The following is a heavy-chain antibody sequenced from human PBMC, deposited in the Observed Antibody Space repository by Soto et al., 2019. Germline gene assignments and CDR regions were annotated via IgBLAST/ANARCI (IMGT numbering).Heavy chain of an antibody. D-gene: IGHD2-2*02. CDR2: MNPNSGNT. CDR1: GDTFTSYD. Sequence: ASVKVSCKAAGDTFTSYDINWVRQATGQGLEWMGWMNPNSGNTGYAQKFQGRVTMTRNTSISTAYMQLSSLRSEDTAVYYCARSLYCSSTRCYSYCYYGTDVWGQGARVAVYS. V-gene: IGHV1-8*01. J-gene: IGHJ6*01. CDR3: ARSLYCSSTRCYSYCYYGTDV.